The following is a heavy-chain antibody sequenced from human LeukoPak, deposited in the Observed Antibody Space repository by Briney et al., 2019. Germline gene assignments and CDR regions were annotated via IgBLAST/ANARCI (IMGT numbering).Heavy chain of an antibody. D-gene: IGHD3-10*01. CDR2: MKKDGSET. V-gene: IGHV3-7*01. J-gene: IGHJ4*02. CDR3: GRHRSGSGTYFIDY. CDR1: GFTFSSYS. Sequence: PGGSLRLSCVVSGFTFSSYSMIWVRQAPGKVLQWVANMKKDGSETKYVDFVKGRFTISRDNAKNSLYLQMNSLRAEDTAVYYCGRHRSGSGTYFIDYWGQGTLVSVSS.